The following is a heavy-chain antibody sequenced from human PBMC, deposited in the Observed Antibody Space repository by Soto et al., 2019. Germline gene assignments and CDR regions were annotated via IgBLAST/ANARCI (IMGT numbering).Heavy chain of an antibody. CDR1: GFTFSNYW. J-gene: IGHJ4*02. V-gene: IGHV3-7*05. CDR2: MKQDGSQT. Sequence: EVQLVESGGGLVQPGGSLRLSCAASGFTFSNYWMGWVRQAPGKGLEWVANMKQDGSQTYYVDSVKGRFTISRDNAKSSLVLLMNSLRAEDTAAYYCARGLSHGWYPALDYWGQGTLVTVSS. D-gene: IGHD6-19*01. CDR3: ARGLSHGWYPALDY.